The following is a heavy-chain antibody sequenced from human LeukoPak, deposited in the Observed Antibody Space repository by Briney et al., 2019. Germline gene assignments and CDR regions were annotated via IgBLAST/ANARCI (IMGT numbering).Heavy chain of an antibody. V-gene: IGHV3-30*02. CDR2: IRYDGSNK. CDR1: GFTFSSYG. CDR3: ANVVVPAAISSEYFQH. J-gene: IGHJ1*01. D-gene: IGHD2-2*02. Sequence: GGSLRLSCAASGFTFSSYGMHWVRQAPGKGLEWVAFIRYDGSNKYYADSVKGRFTISRDNFKNTLYLQMNSLRAEDTAVYYCANVVVPAAISSEYFQHWGQGTLVTVSS.